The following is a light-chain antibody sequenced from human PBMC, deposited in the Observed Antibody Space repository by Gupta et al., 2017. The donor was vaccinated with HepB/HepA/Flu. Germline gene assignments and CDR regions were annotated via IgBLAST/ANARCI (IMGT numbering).Light chain of an antibody. CDR2: DVS. CDR1: SSDVGGYNY. Sequence: QSALPQPASVSRSPAQSFTISCPGTSSDVGGYNYVSWYQQHPGKAPKLMIYDVSNRPTGVSNRFSGSKSGNTASLTISGLQAEDEADYYCSPYTSSSTHVVFGGGTKLTVL. J-gene: IGLJ2*01. CDR3: SPYTSSSTHVV. V-gene: IGLV2-14*01.